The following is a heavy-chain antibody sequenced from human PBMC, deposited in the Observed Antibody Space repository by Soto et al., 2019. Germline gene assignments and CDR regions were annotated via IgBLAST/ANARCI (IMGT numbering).Heavy chain of an antibody. Sequence: QVQLQQWGAGLLKPSETLSLTCAVYGGSFSSYYWSWIRQPPGRGLEWIGEINHSGRTNYNPSLKSRVTISVDTSKNQFSLNLSYVTAADTAVYYCARGLGTLSPWGQGTLVTVSS. V-gene: IGHV4-34*01. J-gene: IGHJ5*02. D-gene: IGHD7-27*01. CDR1: GGSFSSYY. CDR2: INHSGRT. CDR3: ARGLGTLSP.